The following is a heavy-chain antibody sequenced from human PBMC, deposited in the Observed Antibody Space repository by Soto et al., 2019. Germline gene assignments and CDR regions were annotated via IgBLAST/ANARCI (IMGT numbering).Heavy chain of an antibody. CDR2: INAGNGKT. D-gene: IGHD2-15*01. CDR1: GYTFTSYA. V-gene: IGHV1-3*01. Sequence: ASVKVSCKASGYTFTSYAMHWVRQAPGQRLEWMGWINAGNGKTKYSQKFQGRVTITRDTSASTAYMELSSLRSEDTAVYYCARARGVVVAATPLVRDWFDRSGRRTLVALCS. J-gene: IGHJ5*02. CDR3: ARARGVVVAATPLVRDWFDR.